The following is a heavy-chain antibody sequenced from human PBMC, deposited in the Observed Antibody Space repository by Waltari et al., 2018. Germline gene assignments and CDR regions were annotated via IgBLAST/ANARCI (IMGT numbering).Heavy chain of an antibody. CDR3: VRDLAGVGGQ. D-gene: IGHD3-16*01. CDR2: TNEDGTFT. J-gene: IGHJ4*02. Sequence: EVQLVESGGGLVQPGGSLRLTWSASGFPFVSNWMHWVRQVPGKGLEWVARTNEDGTFTTHADSVKGRFTISRDNAKNTLFVEMNGLRVEDTAVYYCVRDLAGVGGQWGQGTLVTVSA. CDR1: GFPFVSNW. V-gene: IGHV3-74*01.